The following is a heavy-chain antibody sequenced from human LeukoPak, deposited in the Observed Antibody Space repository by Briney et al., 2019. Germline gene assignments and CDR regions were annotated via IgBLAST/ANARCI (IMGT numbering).Heavy chain of an antibody. D-gene: IGHD3-10*01. CDR2: IYYSGST. V-gene: IGHV4-31*03. Sequence: SQTLSLTCTVSGGSISSGGYYWSWIRQHPGKGLEWIGYIYYSGSTYYNPSLKSRVTISVDTSKNQFSLKLSSVTAADTAVYYCARNSMWFGEVYFDYWGQGTLVTVPS. J-gene: IGHJ4*02. CDR3: ARNSMWFGEVYFDY. CDR1: GGSISSGGYY.